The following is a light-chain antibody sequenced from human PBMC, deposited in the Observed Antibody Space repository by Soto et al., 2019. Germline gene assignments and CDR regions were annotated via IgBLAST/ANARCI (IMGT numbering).Light chain of an antibody. CDR2: SAS. V-gene: IGKV1-12*01. CDR3: QQGNIFPWT. Sequence: DIQVTQSPPSMASSVADRFTITCGASQDIGNWMTWYQQKPGKAPKLLIYSASTLVRGVPSRFSGSGSGTEFTLTISSLQPEDFASYYCQQGNIFPWTFGQGTKVDI. J-gene: IGKJ1*01. CDR1: QDIGNW.